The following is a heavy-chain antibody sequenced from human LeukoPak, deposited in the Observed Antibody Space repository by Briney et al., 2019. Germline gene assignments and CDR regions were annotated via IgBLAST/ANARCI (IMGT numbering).Heavy chain of an antibody. V-gene: IGHV3-72*01. J-gene: IGHJ3*02. D-gene: IGHD3-10*01. Sequence: PGGSLRLSCAASGFTFSDYYMSWIRQAPGKGLEWVGRTRNKANSYTTEYAASVKGRFTISRDDSKNSLYLQMNSLKTEDTAVYYCASRRYGSGSAFDIWGQGTMVTVSS. CDR3: ASRRYGSGSAFDI. CDR1: GFTFSDYY. CDR2: TRNKANSYTT.